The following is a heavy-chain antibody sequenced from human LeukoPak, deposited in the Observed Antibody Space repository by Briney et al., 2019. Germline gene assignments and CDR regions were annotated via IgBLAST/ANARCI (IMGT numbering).Heavy chain of an antibody. CDR1: GGSISSSSYY. CDR3: AREEIGRDY. CDR2: IYYSGST. Sequence: SETLSLTCTVSGGSISSSSYYWGWIRQPPGKGLEWIGSIYYSGSTYYNPSLKSRVTISVDTSKNQFSLKLSPVTAADTAVYYCAREEIGRDYWGQGTLVTVSS. D-gene: IGHD5-24*01. V-gene: IGHV4-39*07. J-gene: IGHJ4*02.